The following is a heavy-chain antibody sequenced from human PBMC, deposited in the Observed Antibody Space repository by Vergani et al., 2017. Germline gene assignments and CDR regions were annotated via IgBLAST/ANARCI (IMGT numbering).Heavy chain of an antibody. V-gene: IGHV1-69*04. CDR1: GGTFSSYS. J-gene: IGHJ4*02. Sequence: QVQLVQSGAEVKKPGASVKVSCKASGGTFSSYSISWVRQAPGQGLEWMGRIIPILGIANYAQKFQGRVTISADKSTSTAYMELSSLRSEDTAVYYCASSEIGYCTNGVCYTFDYWGQGTLDTVSS. CDR3: ASSEIGYCTNGVCYTFDY. D-gene: IGHD2-8*01. CDR2: IIPILGIA.